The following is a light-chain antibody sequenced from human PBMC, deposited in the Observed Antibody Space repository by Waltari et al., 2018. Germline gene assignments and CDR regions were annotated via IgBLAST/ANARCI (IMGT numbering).Light chain of an antibody. CDR3: QAYDSSLSGGV. Sequence: QSVLTQPPSVSGAPGQRVTISCTGSSSNIGAGYDVHWYQQLPGTAPKLLIYGNSNRPSGVPDRFAGSKSCTSASLASTGRQAEEEADYYCQAYDSSLSGGVFGGGTKLTVL. V-gene: IGLV1-40*01. J-gene: IGLJ2*01. CDR1: SSNIGAGYD. CDR2: GNS.